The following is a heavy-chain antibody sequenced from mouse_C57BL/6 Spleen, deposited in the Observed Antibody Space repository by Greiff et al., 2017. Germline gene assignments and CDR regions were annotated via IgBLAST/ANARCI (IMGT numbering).Heavy chain of an antibody. V-gene: IGHV1-69*01. CDR2: IDPSDSYT. Sequence: QVQLQQPGAELVMPGASVKLSCKASGYTFTSYWMHWVKQRPGQGLEWIGEIDPSDSYTNYNQKFKGKSTLTVDKSSSTAYMQLSSLTSEDSAVYYCARGFITTVVGNYAMDYWGQGTSVTVSS. J-gene: IGHJ4*01. D-gene: IGHD1-1*01. CDR3: ARGFITTVVGNYAMDY. CDR1: GYTFTSYW.